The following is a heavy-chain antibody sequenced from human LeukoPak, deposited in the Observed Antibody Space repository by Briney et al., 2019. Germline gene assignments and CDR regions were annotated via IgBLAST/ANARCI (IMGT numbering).Heavy chain of an antibody. V-gene: IGHV3-21*06. D-gene: IGHD1-26*01. CDR1: GFSLSSYS. CDR2: ISSTSTYI. CDR3: ARSGGGSNYYYYIDV. Sequence: GGSLRLSCAASGFSLSSYSMNWVRQAPGTGLEWVSSISSTSTYIYYADSVKGRFTISRDNAKNSLYLQMNSLRAEDTAVYYCARSGGGSNYYYYIDVWGKGTTVTVSS. J-gene: IGHJ6*03.